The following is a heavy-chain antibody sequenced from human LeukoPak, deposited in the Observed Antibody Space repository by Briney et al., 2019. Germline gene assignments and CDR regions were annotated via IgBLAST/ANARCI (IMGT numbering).Heavy chain of an antibody. CDR2: IYHSGST. D-gene: IGHD1-14*01. V-gene: IGHV4-30-2*01. J-gene: IGHJ3*02. CDR1: GGSISSGGYY. Sequence: SQTLSLTCTVSGGSISSGGYYWSWIRQPPGKGLEWIGYIYHSGSTYYNPSLKSRVTISVDRSKNQFSLQLNSVTPEDTAVYYCARGAEMYSRPRDAFDIWGQGTMVTVSS. CDR3: ARGAEMYSRPRDAFDI.